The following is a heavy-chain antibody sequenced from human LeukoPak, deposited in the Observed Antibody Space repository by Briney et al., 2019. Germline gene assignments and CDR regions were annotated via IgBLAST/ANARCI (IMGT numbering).Heavy chain of an antibody. D-gene: IGHD6-13*01. J-gene: IGHJ5*02. CDR1: GYTFTGYY. Sequence: ASVKVSCKASGYTFTGYYMHWVRQATGQGLEWMGWMNPNSGNTGYAQKFQGRVTMTRNTSISTAYMELSSLRSEDTAVYYCARGRSSSWYLSGDWFDPWGQGTLVTVSS. CDR3: ARGRSSSWYLSGDWFDP. V-gene: IGHV1-8*02. CDR2: MNPNSGNT.